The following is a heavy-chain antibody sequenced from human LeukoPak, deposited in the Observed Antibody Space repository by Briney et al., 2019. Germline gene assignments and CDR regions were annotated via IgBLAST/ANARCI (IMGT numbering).Heavy chain of an antibody. CDR3: TTDRLDNSGWSTGFDY. D-gene: IGHD6-19*01. CDR1: GFRFSNAW. V-gene: IGHV3-15*01. Sequence: PGGSLRLSCAASGFRFSNAWMNWVRQAPGKGLEWIGHIKTKTDGGATDYAAPVKGRFTISRDDSKNTLYLQVNSLKSEDTAVYYCTTDRLDNSGWSTGFDYWGQGTLVTVSS. CDR2: IKTKTDGGAT. J-gene: IGHJ4*02.